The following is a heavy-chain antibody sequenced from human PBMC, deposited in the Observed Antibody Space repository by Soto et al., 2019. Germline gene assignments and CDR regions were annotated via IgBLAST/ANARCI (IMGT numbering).Heavy chain of an antibody. CDR1: GGSFSGYY. CDR3: ARGRNMVATIRVLGMDV. V-gene: IGHV4-34*01. CDR2: INQSGST. D-gene: IGHD5-12*01. Sequence: SETLSLTCAVYGGSFSGYYWSWIRQPPGKGLEWIGEINQSGSTNYNPSLKSRVTISVDTSKNQFSLKLSSVTAADTAVYYCARGRNMVATIRVLGMDVGGQGTTVT. J-gene: IGHJ6*02.